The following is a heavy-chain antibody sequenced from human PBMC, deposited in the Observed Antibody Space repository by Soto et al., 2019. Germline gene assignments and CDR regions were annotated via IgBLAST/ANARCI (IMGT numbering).Heavy chain of an antibody. J-gene: IGHJ2*01. D-gene: IGHD1-26*01. Sequence: EVQVLESGGGLVQPGGSLRLSCAASGFTFSSYALTWVRQAPGKGLEWVSSISGSGGSTYYADSVKGRFTISRDNSKNTLYLQMNSLRAEDTAAYYCAKVGPRWELYHWYFDLWGRGTLVTVSS. CDR2: ISGSGGST. CDR1: GFTFSSYA. V-gene: IGHV3-23*01. CDR3: AKVGPRWELYHWYFDL.